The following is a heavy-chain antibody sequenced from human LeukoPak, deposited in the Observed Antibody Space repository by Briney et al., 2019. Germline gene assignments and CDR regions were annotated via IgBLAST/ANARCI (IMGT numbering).Heavy chain of an antibody. CDR3: ARVYSRRSSGYYYADY. CDR2: MNPNSGNT. CDR1: GYTFSSYD. V-gene: IGHV1-8*01. Sequence: ASVKVSCKASGYTFSSYDINWVRRATGQGLEWMGWMNPNSGNTGYAQKFQGRVTMTRNTSINTAYMELSSLRCEDTAVYYCARVYSRRSSGYYYADYWGQGALVTVSS. D-gene: IGHD3-22*01. J-gene: IGHJ4*02.